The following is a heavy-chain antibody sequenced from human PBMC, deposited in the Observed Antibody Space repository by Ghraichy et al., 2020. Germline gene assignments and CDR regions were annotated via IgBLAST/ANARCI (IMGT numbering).Heavy chain of an antibody. CDR2: IISDGSST. CDR3: ARGGSVWSDY. D-gene: IGHD3-16*01. Sequence: GESLNISCAASGFTFSSYWMHWVRQVPGKGLVWVSRIISDGSSTSYADSVKGRFTISRDNDKNMLYLQMSSLRVEDTGVYYCARGGSVWSDYWGQGTLVTVSS. J-gene: IGHJ4*02. CDR1: GFTFSSYW. V-gene: IGHV3-74*01.